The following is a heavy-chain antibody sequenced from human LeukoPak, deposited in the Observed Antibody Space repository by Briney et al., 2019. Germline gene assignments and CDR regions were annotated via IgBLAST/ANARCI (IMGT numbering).Heavy chain of an antibody. Sequence: SQTLSLTCAISGDSVSSNSAAWNWIRHSPSRGLEWLGRTYYRSKWYNDYAVSVKSRITINPDTSKNQFSLQLNSVTPEDTAVYYCARVSRTYYYGSGSYIRDAFDIWGQGTMVTVSS. J-gene: IGHJ3*02. CDR3: ARVSRTYYYGSGSYIRDAFDI. D-gene: IGHD3-10*01. V-gene: IGHV6-1*01. CDR1: GDSVSSNSAA. CDR2: TYYRSKWYN.